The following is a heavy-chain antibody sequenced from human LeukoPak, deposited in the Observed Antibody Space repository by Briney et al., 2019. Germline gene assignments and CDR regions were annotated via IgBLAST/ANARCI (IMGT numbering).Heavy chain of an antibody. CDR3: ARLYSSSLSDY. V-gene: IGHV4-4*02. CDR2: IYYSGST. CDR1: GGSISSSNW. Sequence: PSGTLSLTCAVSGGSISSSNWWSWVRQPPGKGLEWIGSIYYSGSTYYNPSLKSRVTISVDTSKNQFSLKLSSVTAADTAVYYCARLYSSSLSDYWGQGTLVTVSS. J-gene: IGHJ4*02. D-gene: IGHD6-13*01.